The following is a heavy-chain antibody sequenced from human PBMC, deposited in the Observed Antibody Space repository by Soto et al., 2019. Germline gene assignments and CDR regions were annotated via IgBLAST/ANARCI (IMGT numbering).Heavy chain of an antibody. V-gene: IGHV3-11*01. D-gene: IGHD6-19*01. J-gene: IGHJ4*02. Sequence: PGGSLRLSCAASGFTFNNNAMSWVRQAPGKGLEWVSYISSTGRTICYADSVKGRFTVSRDNAQNSLSLKLNSLRVEDTAVYYCARSYSSGWEFDYWGQGTQVTVSS. CDR3: ARSYSSGWEFDY. CDR1: GFTFNNNA. CDR2: ISSTGRTI.